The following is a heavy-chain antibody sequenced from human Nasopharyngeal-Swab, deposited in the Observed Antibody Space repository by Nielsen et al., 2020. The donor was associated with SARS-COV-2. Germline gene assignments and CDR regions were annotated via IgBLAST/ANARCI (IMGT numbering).Heavy chain of an antibody. CDR2: INHSGST. D-gene: IGHD6-13*01. CDR1: GGSFSGYY. V-gene: IGHV4-34*01. J-gene: IGHJ5*02. CDR3: ARGLSSYSSSTRWFDP. Sequence: SETLSLTCAVYGGSFSGYYWSWIRQPPGKGLEWIGEINHSGSTNYNPSLKSRVTISVDTSKNQFSLKLSSVTAADTAVYYCARGLSSYSSSTRWFDPWGQGTLVTVPS.